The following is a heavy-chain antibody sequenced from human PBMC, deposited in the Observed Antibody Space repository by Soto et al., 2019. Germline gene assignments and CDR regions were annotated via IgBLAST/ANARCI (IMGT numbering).Heavy chain of an antibody. CDR2: IIPIFGTA. D-gene: IGHD3-22*01. J-gene: IGHJ4*02. V-gene: IGHV1-69*13. Sequence: GASVKVSCKASGGTFSSYAISWVRQAPGQGLEWMGGIIPIFGTAKYAQKFQGRVTITADESTSTAYMELSSLRSEDTAVYYCARALGTYYYDSSGYLDYWGKGNLVTVYS. CDR3: ARALGTYYYDSSGYLDY. CDR1: GGTFSSYA.